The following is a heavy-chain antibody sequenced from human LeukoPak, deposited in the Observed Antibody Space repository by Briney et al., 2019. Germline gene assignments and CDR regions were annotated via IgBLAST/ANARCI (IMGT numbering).Heavy chain of an antibody. V-gene: IGHV4-34*01. CDR2: INHSGST. D-gene: IGHD6-19*01. CDR1: GGSFSGYY. J-gene: IGHJ4*02. CDR3: AGRIAVAGTSY. Sequence: NTSETLSLTCAVYGGSFSGYYWSWIRQPPGKGLEWIGEINHSGSTNYNPSLKSRVTISVDTSKNQFSLKLSSVTAADTAVYYCAGRIAVAGTSYWGQGTLVTVSS.